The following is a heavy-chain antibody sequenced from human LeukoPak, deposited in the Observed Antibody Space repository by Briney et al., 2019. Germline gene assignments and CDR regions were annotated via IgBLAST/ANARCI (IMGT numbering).Heavy chain of an antibody. CDR1: GGSFSGYY. V-gene: IGHV4-34*01. CDR3: ARGFSSSWYHYFDY. D-gene: IGHD6-13*01. J-gene: IGHJ4*02. CDR2: INHSGST. Sequence: PSETLSLTCAVYGGSFSGYYWSWIRQPPGKGLEWIGEINHSGSTNYNPSLKSRVTISVDTSKNQFSLKLSSVTAADTAVYYYARGFSSSWYHYFDYWGQGTLVTVSS.